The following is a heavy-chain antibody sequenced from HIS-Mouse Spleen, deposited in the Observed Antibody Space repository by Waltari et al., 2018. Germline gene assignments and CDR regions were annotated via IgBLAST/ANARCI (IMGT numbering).Heavy chain of an antibody. CDR1: GSHFTGYY. V-gene: IGHV1-2*02. CDR3: ARDRGSYYAFDI. D-gene: IGHD1-26*01. CDR2: INPNSGGT. Sequence: QVQLVQSGAEVKKPGASVKVSCKASGSHFTGYYLHWVRQAPGQGLEWMGWINPNSGGTNYAQKFQGRVTMTRDTSISTAYMELSRLRSDDTAVYYCARDRGSYYAFDIWGQGTMVTVSS. J-gene: IGHJ3*02.